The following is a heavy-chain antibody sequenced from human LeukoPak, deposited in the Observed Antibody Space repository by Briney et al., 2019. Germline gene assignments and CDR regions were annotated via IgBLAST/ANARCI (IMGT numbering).Heavy chain of an antibody. CDR2: ISGSGGST. CDR1: GFTFSSYA. CDR3: AKGVGYSYGHTLDY. Sequence: GGSLRLSCAASGFTFSSYAMSWLRQAPEKGLEWVSAISGSGGSTYYADSVKGRFTISRDNSKNTLYLQMNSLRAEDTAVYYCAKGVGYSYGHTLDYWGQGTLVTVSS. J-gene: IGHJ4*02. D-gene: IGHD5-18*01. V-gene: IGHV3-23*01.